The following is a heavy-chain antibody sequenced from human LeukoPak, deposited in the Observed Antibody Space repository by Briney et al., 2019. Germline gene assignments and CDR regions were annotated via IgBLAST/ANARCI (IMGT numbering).Heavy chain of an antibody. CDR3: ARDGSTMVRGVIIDY. Sequence: GGSLRLSCAASGFTFSSYWMSWVRQAPGKGLEWVANIKQDGSEKYYVDSVKGRFTISRDNAKNPLYLQMNSLRAEDTAVYYCARDGSTMVRGVIIDYWGQGTPVTVSS. CDR1: GFTFSSYW. D-gene: IGHD3-10*01. J-gene: IGHJ4*02. V-gene: IGHV3-7*01. CDR2: IKQDGSEK.